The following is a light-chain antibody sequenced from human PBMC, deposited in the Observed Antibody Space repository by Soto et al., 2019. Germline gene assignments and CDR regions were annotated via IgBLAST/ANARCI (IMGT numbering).Light chain of an antibody. CDR2: GAS. CDR3: QQYGRSLRT. CDR1: QSVSSSS. J-gene: IGKJ1*01. Sequence: EIVLTQSPGTLSLSPVERATLSCRASQSVSSSSLAWYQQKRGQAPRLLIYGASIRATGIPDRFSGSGSGTDFTLTISRLEPEDFAIYYWQQYGRSLRTFGQGTQVEIK. V-gene: IGKV3-20*01.